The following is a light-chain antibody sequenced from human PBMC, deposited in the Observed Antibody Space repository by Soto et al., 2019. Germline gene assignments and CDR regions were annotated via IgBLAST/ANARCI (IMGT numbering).Light chain of an antibody. J-gene: IGKJ2*01. CDR1: QSISSW. CDR3: QQYDSYLPYT. V-gene: IGKV1-5*03. CDR2: KAS. Sequence: DIQITHSPSTLSASVGDRVTITCRSSQSISSWLAWYQQKPGKAPKLLIYKASSLESGVPSRFSGSGSGTEFTLTISSLQPDDFATYYCQQYDSYLPYTFGQGTKVDIK.